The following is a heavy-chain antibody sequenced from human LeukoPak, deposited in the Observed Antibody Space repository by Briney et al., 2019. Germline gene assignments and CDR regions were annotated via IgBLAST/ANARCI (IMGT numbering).Heavy chain of an antibody. CDR3: ARVFGIVVVDFDY. CDR1: GYTFTGYY. J-gene: IGHJ4*02. CDR2: INPNSGGT. D-gene: IGHD3-22*01. Sequence: ASVKVSCKASGYTFTGYYMHWVRQAPGQGLEWMGRINPNSGGTNYAQKFQGRVTMTRDTSISTAYMELSRLRSDDTAVYYCARVFGIVVVDFDYWGQGTLVTVSS. V-gene: IGHV1-2*06.